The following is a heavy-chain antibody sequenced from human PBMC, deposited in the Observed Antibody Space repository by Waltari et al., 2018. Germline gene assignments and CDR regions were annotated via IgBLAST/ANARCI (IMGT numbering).Heavy chain of an antibody. CDR1: GGSISSGSYY. CDR2: IYTSGST. CDR3: ARDSEFWSGYYDY. D-gene: IGHD3-3*01. J-gene: IGHJ4*02. Sequence: QVQLQESGPGLVKPSQTLSLTCTVSGGSISSGSYYWSWIRQPAGKGLEWIGYIYTSGSTNYNPSLKSRVTISVDTSKNQFSLKLSSVTAADTAVYYCARDSEFWSGYYDYWGQGTLVTVSS. V-gene: IGHV4-61*09.